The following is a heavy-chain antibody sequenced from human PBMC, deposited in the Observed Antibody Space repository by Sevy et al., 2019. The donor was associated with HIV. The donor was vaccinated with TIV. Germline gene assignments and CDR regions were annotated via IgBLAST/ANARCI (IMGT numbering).Heavy chain of an antibody. J-gene: IGHJ6*04. CDR3: ARDTTGCDV. V-gene: IGHV3-13*04. D-gene: IGHD1-1*01. Sequence: GGSLRLSCVASGFTLSTYDMHWVRRPAGEGLEWVSAIGTAGDTHYIDSVKGRFTIFRDNVTNSLYRHMNRVTAGDSGVYYCARDTTGCDVWGKGTTVTVSS. CDR1: GFTLSTYD. CDR2: IGTAGDT.